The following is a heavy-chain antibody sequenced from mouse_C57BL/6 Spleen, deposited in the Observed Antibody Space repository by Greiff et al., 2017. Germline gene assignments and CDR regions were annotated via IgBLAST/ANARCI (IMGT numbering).Heavy chain of an antibody. CDR3: ARIYYDYDGGFAY. V-gene: IGHV1-64*01. CDR1: GYTFTSYW. CDR2: IHPNSGST. Sequence: QVQLQQPGAELVKPGASVKLSCKASGYTFTSYWMHWVKQRPGQGLEWIGMIHPNSGSTNYNEKFKSKATLTVNKSYSTAYMQLSSLTSEDSAVYYCARIYYDYDGGFAYWGQGTLVTVSA. D-gene: IGHD2-4*01. J-gene: IGHJ3*01.